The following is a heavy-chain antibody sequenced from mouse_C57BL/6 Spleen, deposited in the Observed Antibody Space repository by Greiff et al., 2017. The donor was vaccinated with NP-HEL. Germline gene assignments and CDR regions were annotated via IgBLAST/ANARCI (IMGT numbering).Heavy chain of an antibody. D-gene: IGHD2-1*01. J-gene: IGHJ1*03. CDR2: INPSTGGT. V-gene: IGHV1-42*01. CDR3: ARSYGNYPFYWYFDV. Sequence: EVQLKESGPELVKPGASVKISCKASGYSFTGYYMNWVKQSPEKSLEWIGEINPSTGGTTYNQKFKAKATLTVDKSSSTAYMQLKSLTSEDSAVYYCARSYGNYPFYWYFDVWGTGTTVTVSS. CDR1: GYSFTGYY.